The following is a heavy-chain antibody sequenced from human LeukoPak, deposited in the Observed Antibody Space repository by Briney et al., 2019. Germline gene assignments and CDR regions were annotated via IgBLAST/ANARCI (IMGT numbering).Heavy chain of an antibody. J-gene: IGHJ4*02. CDR3: ARGKLGTGPYYFDY. CDR1: GGSLSGYY. Sequence: SETLSLTCAVYGGSLSGYYWSWIRQPPGKGLEWIGEINHSGSTNYNPSLKSRVTISVDTSKNQFSLKLSSVTAADTAVYYCARGKLGTGPYYFDYWGQGTLVTVSS. V-gene: IGHV4-34*01. D-gene: IGHD7-27*01. CDR2: INHSGST.